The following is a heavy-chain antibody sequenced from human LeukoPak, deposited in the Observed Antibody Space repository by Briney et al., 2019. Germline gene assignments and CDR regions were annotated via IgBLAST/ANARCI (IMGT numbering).Heavy chain of an antibody. CDR1: GFTVSSNY. J-gene: IGHJ6*02. V-gene: IGHV4-34*01. CDR2: INHSGST. Sequence: PGGSLRLSCAASGFTVSSNYMSWVRQPPGKGLEWVGEINHSGSTNYNPSLKSRVTISVDTSKNQFSLKLSSVTAADTAVYYCARGIGYSYGLNSYGMDVWGQGTTVTVSS. CDR3: ARGIGYSYGLNSYGMDV. D-gene: IGHD5-18*01.